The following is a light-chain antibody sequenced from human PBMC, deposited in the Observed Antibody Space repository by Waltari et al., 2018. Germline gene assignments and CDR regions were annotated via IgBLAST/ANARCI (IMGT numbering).Light chain of an antibody. V-gene: IGKV3-11*01. CDR2: DAS. J-gene: IGKJ1*01. Sequence: EIVLTQSPATLSLSPGERATLSCRARQSVRSYLAWYQQKPGQAPRLLIYDASNRATGIPARFSGSGSGTDFTLTISSLEPEDFAVYYCQQRSNWPWTFGQGTKVEIK. CDR1: QSVRSY. CDR3: QQRSNWPWT.